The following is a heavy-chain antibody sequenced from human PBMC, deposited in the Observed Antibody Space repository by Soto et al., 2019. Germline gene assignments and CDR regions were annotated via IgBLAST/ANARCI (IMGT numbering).Heavy chain of an antibody. V-gene: IGHV4-39*01. CDR3: ARHPTGYPNWFDS. J-gene: IGHJ5*01. CDR1: GGSISSRPYN. Sequence: ETLSLTCTVSGGSISSRPYNWGWIRQPPKKGLEWIGTISYSATTYYNPSLKSRVTMSVDTSQNQFSLKLSSVTAADTAVYYCARHPTGYPNWFDSWGQGTLVTVSS. D-gene: IGHD3-9*01. CDR2: ISYSATT.